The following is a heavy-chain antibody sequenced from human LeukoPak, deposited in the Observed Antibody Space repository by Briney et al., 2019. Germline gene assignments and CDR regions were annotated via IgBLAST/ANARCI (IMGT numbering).Heavy chain of an antibody. V-gene: IGHV3-9*01. CDR1: GFTFDDYA. Sequence: GRSLRLSCAASGFTFDDYAMQWVRQAPGKGLEWVSGISWNSGSIGYAGSVKGRFTMSRDNAKSSLYLQMNSLRPEDTALYYCAKDSRRAQWLALDSWGQGTLVTVSS. CDR2: ISWNSGSI. D-gene: IGHD6-19*01. CDR3: AKDSRRAQWLALDS. J-gene: IGHJ4*02.